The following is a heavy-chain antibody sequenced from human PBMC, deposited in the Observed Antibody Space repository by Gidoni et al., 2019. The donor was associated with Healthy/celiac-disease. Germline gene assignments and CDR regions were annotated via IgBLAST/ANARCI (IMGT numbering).Heavy chain of an antibody. CDR1: VFTFSSSA. J-gene: IGHJ4*02. D-gene: IGHD3-22*01. CDR2: ISGSGGST. CDR3: AKVHDYDSSGYYYEPLYYFDY. Sequence: EVQLLESGGGLVQPGGSLRLSCAASVFTFSSSAMSWVRQAPGKGLEWCSAISGSGGSTYYADSVKGRFTISRDNSKNTLYLQMNSLRAEDTAVYYCAKVHDYDSSGYYYEPLYYFDYWGQGTLVTVSS. V-gene: IGHV3-23*01.